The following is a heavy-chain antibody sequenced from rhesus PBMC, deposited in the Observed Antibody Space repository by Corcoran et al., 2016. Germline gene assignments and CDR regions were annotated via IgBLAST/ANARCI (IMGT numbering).Heavy chain of an antibody. J-gene: IGHJ4*01. Sequence: EVQLVESGGGLVQPGGSLRLSCAASGFTFSNYWMSWVRQAPGTGLDWVGRIKNKADGGTAAYAESVKGRFTISRDDSKNTLYLQMNSLKTEDTAVYYCTRDIEYCSGIYCYAGVLAYWGQGVLVTVSS. CDR1: GFTFSNYW. V-gene: IGHV3-16*02. D-gene: IGHD2-27*01. CDR2: IKNKADGGTA. CDR3: TRDIEYCSGIYCYAGVLAY.